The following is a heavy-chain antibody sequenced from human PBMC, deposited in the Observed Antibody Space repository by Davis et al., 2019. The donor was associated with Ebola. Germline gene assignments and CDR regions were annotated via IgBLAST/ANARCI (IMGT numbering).Heavy chain of an antibody. CDR2: IIPVFGIP. Sequence: SVKVSCKASGGTFSSYAISWVRQAPGQGLDWMGGIIPVFGIPKYAQKFQGRVTITADESTSTAFMELSSLRSEDTVVYYCARDRYSDGRGHFFEQSHWGQGTLVTVSS. J-gene: IGHJ4*02. V-gene: IGHV1-69*13. CDR3: ARDRYSDGRGHFFEQSH. D-gene: IGHD3-22*01. CDR1: GGTFSSYA.